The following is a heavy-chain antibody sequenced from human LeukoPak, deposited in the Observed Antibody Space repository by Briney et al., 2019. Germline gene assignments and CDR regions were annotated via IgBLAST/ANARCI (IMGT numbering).Heavy chain of an antibody. CDR3: ARIHSGSYAWFDP. V-gene: IGHV4-59*01. Sequence: SETLSLTCTVSGGSISSYYWSWIRQPPGKGLEWIGYIYSSGSTNYNPSLKSRVTISVDTSKNQFSLKLSSVTAADTAVYYCARIHSGSYAWFDPWGQGTLVTVSS. CDR1: GGSISSYY. D-gene: IGHD1-26*01. J-gene: IGHJ5*02. CDR2: IYSSGST.